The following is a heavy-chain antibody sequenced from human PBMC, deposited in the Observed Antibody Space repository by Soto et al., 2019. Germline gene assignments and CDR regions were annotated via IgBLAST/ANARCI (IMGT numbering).Heavy chain of an antibody. CDR2: MSHSGPS. V-gene: IGHV4-4*02. D-gene: IGHD6-19*01. Sequence: QLQESGPGLVKPSGTLSLTCAVSGGSVTTTYWWGWVRQSPVTGLEWIGDMSHSGPSNYSPSLKSRVTLSVDTSKNQFSLELKAVTASDTAVYFCGRSRGWYTIQSWGQGTLVTVSS. CDR1: GGSVTTTYW. CDR3: GRSRGWYTIQS. J-gene: IGHJ5*02.